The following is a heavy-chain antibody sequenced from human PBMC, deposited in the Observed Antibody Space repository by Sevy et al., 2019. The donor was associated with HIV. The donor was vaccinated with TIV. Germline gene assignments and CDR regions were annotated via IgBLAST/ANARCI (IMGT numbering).Heavy chain of an antibody. CDR1: GFTFSKSA. V-gene: IGHV3-23*01. J-gene: IGHJ6*02. D-gene: IGHD3-10*01. CDR2: MSGYDPGI. CDR3: ARVVGYVSGNYYKYYYDLDV. Sequence: GGSLRLSCAASGFTFSKSAMGWVRQAPGKGLEWVSVMSGYDPGIYYAPSVKGRFTISRDNSKKSLYLQMNSLRVEDTAVYYCARVVGYVSGNYYKYYYDLDVWGQGTAVTVSS.